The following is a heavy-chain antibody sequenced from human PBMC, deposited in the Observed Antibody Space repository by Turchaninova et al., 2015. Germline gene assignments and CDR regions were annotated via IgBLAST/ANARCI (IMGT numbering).Heavy chain of an antibody. D-gene: IGHD4-17*01. CDR3: ARLATVTTTPHGAFDI. V-gene: IGHV5-51*01. Sequence: EVQLVQSGAEVKKPGESLKISCKGSGYSFTSYWIGWVRQMPGKGLEWMGIIYPGDPDTRYSPSFQGQGTTPADEAISPADLQWSSLKASDTAMYYCARLATVTTTPHGAFDIWGQGTMVTVSS. CDR2: IYPGDPDT. CDR1: GYSFTSYW. J-gene: IGHJ3*02.